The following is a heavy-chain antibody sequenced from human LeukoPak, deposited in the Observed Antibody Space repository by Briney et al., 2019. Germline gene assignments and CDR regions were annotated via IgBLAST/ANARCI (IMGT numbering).Heavy chain of an antibody. CDR2: INHSGST. D-gene: IGHD6-13*01. V-gene: IGHV4-34*01. CDR1: GGSFSGYY. CDR3: ARGRGAYSSSWPRGSWFDP. J-gene: IGHJ5*02. Sequence: SETLSLTCAVYGGSFSGYYWSWIRQPPGKGLEWIGEINHSGSTNYNPSLKSRVTISVDTSKNQFSLKLSSVTAADTAGYYCARGRGAYSSSWPRGSWFDPWGQGTLVTVSS.